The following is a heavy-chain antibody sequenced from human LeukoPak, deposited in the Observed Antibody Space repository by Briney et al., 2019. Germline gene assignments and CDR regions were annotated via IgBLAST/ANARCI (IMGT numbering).Heavy chain of an antibody. D-gene: IGHD2-2*01. J-gene: IGHJ3*02. CDR3: AKAPIMPYCSSTSCYDAFHI. Sequence: PGGSLRLSCAASGFTFSSYAMSWVRLAPGKGLGWVSAISGSGGSTYYADSVKGRFTISRDNSKNTMYLQMNSLRAEDTAVYSCAKAPIMPYCSSTSCYDAFHIWGQGTMVTVSS. V-gene: IGHV3-23*01. CDR2: ISGSGGST. CDR1: GFTFSSYA.